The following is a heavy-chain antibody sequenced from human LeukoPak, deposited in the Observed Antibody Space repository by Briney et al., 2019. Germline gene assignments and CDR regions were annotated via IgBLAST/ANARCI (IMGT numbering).Heavy chain of an antibody. CDR3: AKVACSITSCYFTDY. J-gene: IGHJ4*02. D-gene: IGHD2-2*01. V-gene: IGHV3-30*02. Sequence: PGGSLRLSCAASGFTFSNYGMHWVRQAPGKGLEWVAFIRYDGSTKYYADSVKGRFTISRDSSKNTLFLQMDSLRAEGTAVYYCAKVACSITSCYFTDYWGQGTMVTVPS. CDR2: IRYDGSTK. CDR1: GFTFSNYG.